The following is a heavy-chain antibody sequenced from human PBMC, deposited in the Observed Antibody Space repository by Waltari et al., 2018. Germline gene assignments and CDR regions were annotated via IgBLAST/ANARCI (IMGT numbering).Heavy chain of an antibody. CDR2: IYHSGST. J-gene: IGHJ6*02. CDR3: ARFVSSWYGLDV. Sequence: QVQLQESGPGLVKPSETLSLTCAVSGYSISSGYYWGWIRQPPGKGLEWIGSIYHSGSTYYNPSLKSRVTISVDTSKNQFSLKLSSGTAADTAVYYCARFVSSWYGLDVWGQGTTVTVSS. CDR1: GYSISSGYY. V-gene: IGHV4-38-2*01. D-gene: IGHD6-13*01.